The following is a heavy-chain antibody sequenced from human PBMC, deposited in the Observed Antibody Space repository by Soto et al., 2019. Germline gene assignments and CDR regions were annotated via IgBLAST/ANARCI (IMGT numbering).Heavy chain of an antibody. CDR3: ATGVIWIGYFTVDS. V-gene: IGHV1-69*13. CDR1: GGSFGKSA. J-gene: IGHJ4*02. D-gene: IGHD3-3*01. Sequence: ASAKVFCKASGGSFGKSAINWVRQTPGHGLEWLGGFIPVYRTLNYAQKFQGRVTINADESTGTAYMTLSSLASDDTAVYYCATGVIWIGYFTVDSWGQGTLVAVSS. CDR2: FIPVYRTL.